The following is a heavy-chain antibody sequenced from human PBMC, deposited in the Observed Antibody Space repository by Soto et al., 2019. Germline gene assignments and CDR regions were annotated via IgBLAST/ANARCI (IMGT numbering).Heavy chain of an antibody. J-gene: IGHJ4*02. V-gene: IGHV3-48*01. D-gene: IGHD3-16*01. Sequence: EVQLVESGGGLVQPGGSLRLSCAASGFTFSSYGMNWVLQAPGKGLEWVSYISSSSGNTINYADSVKGRFTISRNNGKNSLYLQMSSLRAEDTALYYCARDLWDDLAGGESDYWGQGTLVTVSS. CDR2: ISSSSGNTI. CDR1: GFTFSSYG. CDR3: ARDLWDDLAGGESDY.